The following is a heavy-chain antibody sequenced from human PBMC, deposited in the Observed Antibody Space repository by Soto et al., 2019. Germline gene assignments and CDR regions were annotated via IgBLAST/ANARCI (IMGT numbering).Heavy chain of an antibody. Sequence: EVQLVESGGGLVQPGGSLKLSCAASGFIFSGSAVHWVRQASGTGLEWVGRILSKAGNYATAYPASMKGRFTISRDDSENTAFLQLNRLKTEDTAVYYCIRGGSPYYYDYWGQGTLVAVSS. CDR3: IRGGSPYYYDY. CDR1: GFIFSGSA. CDR2: ILSKAGNYAT. V-gene: IGHV3-73*01. J-gene: IGHJ4*02.